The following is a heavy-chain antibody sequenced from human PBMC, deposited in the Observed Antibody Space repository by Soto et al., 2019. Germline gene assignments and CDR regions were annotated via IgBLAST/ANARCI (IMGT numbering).Heavy chain of an antibody. D-gene: IGHD3-22*01. V-gene: IGHV3-23*01. CDR2: ISGSGGST. Sequence: GGSLRLSCAASGFTFSSYAMSWVRQAPGKGLEWVSAISGSGGSTYYADSVKGRFTISRDNSKNTLYLQMNSLRDEDTAVYYCARDGNYDSSGTFYYYYGMDVWGQGTTVTVSS. CDR3: ARDGNYDSSGTFYYYYGMDV. CDR1: GFTFSSYA. J-gene: IGHJ6*02.